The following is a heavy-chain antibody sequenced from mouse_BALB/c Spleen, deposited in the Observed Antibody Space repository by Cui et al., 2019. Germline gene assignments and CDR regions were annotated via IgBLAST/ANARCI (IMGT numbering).Heavy chain of an antibody. D-gene: IGHD1-1*01. CDR1: GYTFTSYW. CDR3: ARYDYYGSSYFDY. CDR2: IDPNSGGT. V-gene: IGHV1-72*01. Sequence: QVQLQQPGSGLETHGPSENQSCKASGYTFTSYWMHWVKQRPGRGLEWIGRIDPNSGGTKYNEKFKSKATLTVDKPSSTAYMQHSSLTTEDSAVYYCARYDYYGSSYFDYWGQGTTLTVSS. J-gene: IGHJ2*01.